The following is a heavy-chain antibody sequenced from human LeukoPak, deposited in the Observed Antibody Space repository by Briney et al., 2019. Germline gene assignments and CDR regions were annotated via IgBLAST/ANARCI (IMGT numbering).Heavy chain of an antibody. Sequence: ASVKVSCKASGYTFTGYYMHWVRQAPGQGLEWMGWINPNSGGTNYAQKFQGRVTMTRDTSISTAYMELSRLRSDDTAVYYCARDEGSGWYYFDYWGQGTLVTVSS. CDR3: ARDEGSGWYYFDY. V-gene: IGHV1-2*02. D-gene: IGHD6-19*01. J-gene: IGHJ4*02. CDR2: INPNSGGT. CDR1: GYTFTGYY.